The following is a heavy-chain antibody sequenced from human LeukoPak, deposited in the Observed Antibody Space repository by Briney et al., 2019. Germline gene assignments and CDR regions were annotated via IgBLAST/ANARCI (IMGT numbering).Heavy chain of an antibody. Sequence: GGSLRLYSAASGLTFSSYAMRWVRQAPGKGLEWVAVISYGGSHKYYADSVKGRFTISRDKSKNTLYLQMNSLRAEDTAVYYCARDRGISSGYFDHWGQGTLVTVSS. J-gene: IGHJ4*02. CDR2: ISYGGSHK. CDR3: ARDRGISSGYFDH. D-gene: IGHD3-22*01. V-gene: IGHV3-30*01. CDR1: GLTFSSYA.